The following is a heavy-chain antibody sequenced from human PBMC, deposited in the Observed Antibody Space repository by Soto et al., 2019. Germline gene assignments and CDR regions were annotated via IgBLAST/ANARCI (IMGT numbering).Heavy chain of an antibody. J-gene: IGHJ6*02. CDR3: ARVGKGYGSGYYYYYYGMDV. D-gene: IGHD3-10*01. CDR2: INHSGST. V-gene: IGHV4-34*01. CDR1: GGSFSGYY. Sequence: SETLSLTCAVYGGSFSGYYWSWIRQPPGKGLEWIGEINHSGSTNYNPSLKSRVTISVDTSKNQFSLKLSSVTAADTAVYYCARVGKGYGSGYYYYYYGMDVWGQGTTVTVSS.